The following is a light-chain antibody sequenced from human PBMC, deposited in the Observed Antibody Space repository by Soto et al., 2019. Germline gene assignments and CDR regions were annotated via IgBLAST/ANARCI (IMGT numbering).Light chain of an antibody. CDR3: QHYTNWPLT. J-gene: IGKJ4*01. V-gene: IGKV3-15*01. CDR2: DAS. CDR1: HDVSSR. Sequence: EIVMTQSPVTLSVSPGERATLSCRASHDVSSRLAWYQQKPGQAPRLLIYDASTRATGLPARFSGSGSGTEFTLTISSLQSEDFPLYYCQHYTNWPLTFGGGTKVDIK.